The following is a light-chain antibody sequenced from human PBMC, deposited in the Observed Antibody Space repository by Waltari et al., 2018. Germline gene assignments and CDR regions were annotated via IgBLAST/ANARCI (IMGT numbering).Light chain of an antibody. CDR3: QRSGLSPPLT. Sequence: IQMTQSPSSLSASVGDRVTITCRASHNFGTHLNWYQQKPGNAPNLLIYATSNLESGVPSRFAGSGSGTDFTLTINSVQPEDFAVYYCQRSGLSPPLTFGGGTKVEIK. J-gene: IGKJ4*01. CDR2: ATS. V-gene: IGKV1-39*02. CDR1: HNFGTH.